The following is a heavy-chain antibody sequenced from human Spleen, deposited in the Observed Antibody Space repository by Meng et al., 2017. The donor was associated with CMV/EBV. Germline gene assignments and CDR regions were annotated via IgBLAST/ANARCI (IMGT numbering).Heavy chain of an antibody. V-gene: IGHV1-2*02. CDR3: ARDSVVTHFDY. CDR2: INPNNGGT. CDR1: GYSFTGYY. D-gene: IGHD4-23*01. Sequence: ASVKVSCKASGYSFTGYYLHWVRQAPGQGLEWMGWINPNNGGTNYAQKLQGRVTMTTDTSTSTAYMELRSLRSDDTAVYYCARDSVVTHFDYWGQGTLVTVSS. J-gene: IGHJ4*02.